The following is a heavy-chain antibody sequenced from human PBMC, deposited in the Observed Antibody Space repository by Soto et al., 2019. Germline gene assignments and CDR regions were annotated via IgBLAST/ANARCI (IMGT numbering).Heavy chain of an antibody. CDR1: GFTFDDYA. CDR2: ISWISGFI. V-gene: IGHV3-9*01. CDR3: AKDTSNCGWFLDFKH. D-gene: IGHD6-19*01. J-gene: IGHJ1*01. Sequence: EVQLVESGGGLVQPGKSLRLSCAASGFTFDDYAMHWVRQVPGKGLEWVSGISWISGFIAYADSVKGRFTISRDNAKDSLYLEMNSLRFEDSALYSGAKDTSNCGWFLDFKHWGHCTLCSVAS.